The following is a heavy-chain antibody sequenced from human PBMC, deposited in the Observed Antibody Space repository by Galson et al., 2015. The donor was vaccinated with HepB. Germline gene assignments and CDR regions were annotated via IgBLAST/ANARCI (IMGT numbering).Heavy chain of an antibody. CDR2: IIPIFGTA. CDR3: ARGDSSGLGGDYYYYGMDL. Sequence: SVKVSCKASGGTFSSYAISWVRQAPGQGLEWMGGIIPIFGTANYAQKFQGRVTITADESTSTAYMELSSLRSEDTAVYYCARGDSSGLGGDYYYYGMDLWVHGTTVTVS. CDR1: GGTFSSYA. V-gene: IGHV1-69*13. D-gene: IGHD6-19*01. J-gene: IGHJ6*02.